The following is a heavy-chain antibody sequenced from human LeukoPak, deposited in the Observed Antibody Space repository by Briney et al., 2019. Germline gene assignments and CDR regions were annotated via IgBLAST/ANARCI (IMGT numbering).Heavy chain of an antibody. D-gene: IGHD2-21*02. V-gene: IGHV3-33*08. CDR1: GFTFSSYA. J-gene: IGHJ3*02. Sequence: SLRLSCAASGFTFSSYAMHWVRQAPGKGLEWVAVIWYDGSNKYYADSVKGRFTISRDNSKNTLYLQMNSLRAEDTAVYYCARVASVTGAFDIWGQGTMVTVSS. CDR3: ARVASVTGAFDI. CDR2: IWYDGSNK.